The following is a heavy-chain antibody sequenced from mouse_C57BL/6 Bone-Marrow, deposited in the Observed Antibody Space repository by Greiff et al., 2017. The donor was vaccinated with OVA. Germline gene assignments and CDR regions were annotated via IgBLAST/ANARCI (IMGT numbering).Heavy chain of an antibody. D-gene: IGHD1-1*01. J-gene: IGHJ3*01. V-gene: IGHV1-74*01. CDR2: IHPSDSDT. CDR3: AMITTVVATNAY. CDR1: GYTFTSYW. Sequence: QVQLQQPGAELVKPGASVKVSCKASGYTFTSYWMHWVKQRPGQGLEWIGRIHPSDSDTNYNQKFKGKATFTVDKSSSTAYMQLSSLTSEDSAVYYCAMITTVVATNAYWGQGTLVTVSA.